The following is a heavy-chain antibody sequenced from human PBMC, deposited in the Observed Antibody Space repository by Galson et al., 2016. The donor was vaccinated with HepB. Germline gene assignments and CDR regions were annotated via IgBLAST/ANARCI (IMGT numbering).Heavy chain of an antibody. D-gene: IGHD2-21*02. J-gene: IGHJ5*02. V-gene: IGHV4-39*01. CDR2: IYYSGST. CDR3: GGTVMTVRGWFDP. Sequence: LSLTCNVSGGSIISKNYYWAWIRQPPGKGLEWIGSIYYSGSTYYSPSLKSRVTISVDTSKNQFSLQLYSVTAADTAMYYCGGTVMTVRGWFDPWGQGTLVTVSS. CDR1: GGSIISKNYY.